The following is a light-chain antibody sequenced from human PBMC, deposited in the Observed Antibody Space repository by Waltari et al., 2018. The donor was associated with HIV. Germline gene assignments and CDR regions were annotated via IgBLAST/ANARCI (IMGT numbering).Light chain of an antibody. CDR1: SSDVWSYNL. V-gene: IGLV2-23*02. CDR2: EVS. CDR3: CSYAGSITKV. Sequence: QSALTQPASVSGSPGQSITISCTGNSSDVWSYNLVSLYQQHPGKAPKLLISEVSKRPSAVSNLFSGSKSGNTASLKISVLQAEDEADYYCCSYAGSITKVFGGGTKLTVL. J-gene: IGLJ3*02.